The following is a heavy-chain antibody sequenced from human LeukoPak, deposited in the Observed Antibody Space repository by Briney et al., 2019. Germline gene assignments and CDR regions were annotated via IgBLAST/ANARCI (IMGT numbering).Heavy chain of an antibody. Sequence: PSETLSLTCTVSGVSISRYYWSWLRQPPGKGLEWIGYIYTSGSTNYNPSLKRRVTISVDTSKNQFSLNLGSVPAADTAVYYCARHGRYYDSSGYYPGFLDYWGQGTLVTVSS. CDR2: IYTSGST. CDR3: ARHGRYYDSSGYYPGFLDY. V-gene: IGHV4-4*09. CDR1: GVSISRYY. J-gene: IGHJ4*02. D-gene: IGHD3-22*01.